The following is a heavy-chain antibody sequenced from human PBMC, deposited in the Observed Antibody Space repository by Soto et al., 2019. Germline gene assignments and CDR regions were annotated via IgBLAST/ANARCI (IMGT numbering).Heavy chain of an antibody. J-gene: IGHJ5*02. CDR3: ARGAVGSYWFDP. D-gene: IGHD1-26*01. V-gene: IGHV4-61*01. CDR1: GGSVSSGSYY. Sequence: PSETLSLTCTVSGGSVSSGSYYWSWIRQPPGKGLEWIGYIYYSGSTNYNPSLKSRVTISVDTSKNQFSLKLSSVTAADTAVYYCARGAVGSYWFDPWGQGTLVTVSS. CDR2: IYYSGST.